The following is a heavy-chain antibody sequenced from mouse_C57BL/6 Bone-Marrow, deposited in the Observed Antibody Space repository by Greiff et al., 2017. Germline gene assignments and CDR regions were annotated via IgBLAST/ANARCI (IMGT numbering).Heavy chain of an antibody. Sequence: EVQLQQSGPELVKPGASVKMSCKASGYTFTDYNMHWVKQSHGKSLEWIGYINPNNGGTSYNQKFKGKATLTVNKSSSTAYMELRSLTSEDSAVYYCALSIYDGPYYFDYWGQGTTLTVSS. CDR3: ALSIYDGPYYFDY. CDR2: INPNNGGT. V-gene: IGHV1-22*01. D-gene: IGHD2-3*01. J-gene: IGHJ2*01. CDR1: GYTFTDYN.